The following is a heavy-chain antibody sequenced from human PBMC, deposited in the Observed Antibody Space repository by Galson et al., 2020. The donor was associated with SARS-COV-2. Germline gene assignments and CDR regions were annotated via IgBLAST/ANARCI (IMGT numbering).Heavy chain of an antibody. Sequence: SETLSLTCTVSGGSISSGGYYWSWIPQHPGKGLEWIGYIYYSGSTYYNPSLKSRVTISVDTSKNQFSLKLSSVTAADTAVYYCARERVVVVASTPYYYYGMDVWGQGTTVTVSS. J-gene: IGHJ6*02. CDR1: GGSISSGGYY. V-gene: IGHV4-31*03. CDR2: IYYSGST. CDR3: ARERVVVVASTPYYYYGMDV. D-gene: IGHD2-15*01.